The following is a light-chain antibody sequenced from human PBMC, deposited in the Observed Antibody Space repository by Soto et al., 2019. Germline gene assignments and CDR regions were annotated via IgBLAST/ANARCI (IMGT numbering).Light chain of an antibody. Sequence: DIQMTQSPSTLSASVGDRVTITCRASQSISTWLAWYQQRPGKAPKLLIDKASSLESGVPSRFSGSRSGTESTLTISSLQPDDSATYYCQQYDSSPLTFGGGTKVEIK. CDR2: KAS. CDR3: QQYDSSPLT. J-gene: IGKJ4*01. CDR1: QSISTW. V-gene: IGKV1-5*03.